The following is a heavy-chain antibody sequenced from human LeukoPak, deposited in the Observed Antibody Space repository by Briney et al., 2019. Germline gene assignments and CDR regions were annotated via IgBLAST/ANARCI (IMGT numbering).Heavy chain of an antibody. CDR2: ISGSGGST. J-gene: IGHJ4*02. Sequence: PGGSLRLSCAASGFRFPSYAMSWVRQAPGKGLEWVSSISGSGGSTYYADSEKGRFTISRDNSKNTLYLQMNSLRAEDTAVYYCTTAVGGTEDFDYWGQGTLVTVSS. CDR1: GFRFPSYA. D-gene: IGHD1-26*01. CDR3: TTAVGGTEDFDY. V-gene: IGHV3-23*01.